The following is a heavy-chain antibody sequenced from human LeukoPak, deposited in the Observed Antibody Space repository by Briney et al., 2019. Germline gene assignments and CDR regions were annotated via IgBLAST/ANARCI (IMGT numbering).Heavy chain of an antibody. CDR3: TRGSLSGSSRDY. CDR2: MYPSTGDT. Sequence: ASVKVSCKASGYTFTGYDINWVRQAIGQELGWMGWMYPSTGDTGYAQKCQGRVTMTRNTSVDTAFMELSGLGSEGTPVYYCTRGSLSGSSRDYWGQGTLVTVSS. CDR1: GYTFTGYD. V-gene: IGHV1-8*01. D-gene: IGHD1-26*01. J-gene: IGHJ4*02.